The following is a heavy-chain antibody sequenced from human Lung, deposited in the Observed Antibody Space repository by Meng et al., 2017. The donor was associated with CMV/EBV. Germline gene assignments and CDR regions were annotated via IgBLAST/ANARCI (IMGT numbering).Heavy chain of an antibody. Sequence: GXSLRLXFAPPGFTFSSYEMSGVRQAPGKGLEWVSYISSGGITISSADSVRGRFTISRDKAKNSLYLQMNSLRAEDTAVYYCARFSWRDFYVPYSGQGTLVTVSS. V-gene: IGHV3-48*03. CDR1: GFTFSSYE. D-gene: IGHD3/OR15-3a*01. CDR2: ISSGGITI. CDR3: ARFSWRDFYVPY. J-gene: IGHJ4*02.